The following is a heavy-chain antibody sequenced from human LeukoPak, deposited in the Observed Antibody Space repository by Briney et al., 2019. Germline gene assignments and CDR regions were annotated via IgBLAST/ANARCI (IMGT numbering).Heavy chain of an antibody. CDR3: ARGTVAYRY. CDR2: IYYSVTT. CDR1: GGSISSSDYY. D-gene: IGHD4-23*01. Sequence: SETLSLTCTVSGGSISSSDYYWGWIRQPPGKGLEWIGSIYYSVTTYYNPSLKSRVTISVDTSKNQFSLKLNSVTAADTAVYYCARGTVAYRYWGQGTLVTVSS. V-gene: IGHV4-39*07. J-gene: IGHJ4*02.